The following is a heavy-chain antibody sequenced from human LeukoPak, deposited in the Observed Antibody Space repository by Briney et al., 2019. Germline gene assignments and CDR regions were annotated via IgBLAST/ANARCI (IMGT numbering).Heavy chain of an antibody. CDR1: GGSISSYY. CDR2: IYTSGST. CDR3: AGRGSSSGTFDV. D-gene: IGHD2-2*01. V-gene: IGHV4-4*07. Sequence: SETLSLTCTVSGGSISSYYWSWIRQPAGKGLEWIGRIYTSGSTKYNPSLKSRVTMSVDKSKNQISLNLASLTAADTALYYCAGRGSSSGTFDVWGPGTFVTVSS. J-gene: IGHJ3*01.